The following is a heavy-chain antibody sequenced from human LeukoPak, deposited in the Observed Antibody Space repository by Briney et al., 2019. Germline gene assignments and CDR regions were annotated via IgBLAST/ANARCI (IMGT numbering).Heavy chain of an antibody. J-gene: IGHJ4*02. CDR1: GFTVSSND. Sequence: GGSLRLSCAGSGFTVSSNDMSWVRQAPGKGLEWVSVIYTGGSPYYADSVKGRFTISRDTSKNTLYLQMNSLRAEDTAVYYCARGGGYGDFDYWGQGTLVTVSS. CDR2: IYTGGSP. V-gene: IGHV3-53*01. CDR3: ARGGGYGDFDY. D-gene: IGHD4-17*01.